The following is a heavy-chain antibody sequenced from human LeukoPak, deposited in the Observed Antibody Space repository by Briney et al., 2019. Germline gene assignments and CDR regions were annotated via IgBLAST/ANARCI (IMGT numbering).Heavy chain of an antibody. CDR1: GFTFSSYA. J-gene: IGHJ6*02. Sequence: XGSLRLSCAASGFTFSSYAMSWVRQAPGKGLEWVSAISGSGGSTYYADSVKGRFTISRDNSKNTLYLQMNSLRAEDTAVYYCAKGTVTTDGYYYYGMDVWGQGTTVTVSS. CDR2: ISGSGGST. D-gene: IGHD4-11*01. V-gene: IGHV3-23*01. CDR3: AKGTVTTDGYYYYGMDV.